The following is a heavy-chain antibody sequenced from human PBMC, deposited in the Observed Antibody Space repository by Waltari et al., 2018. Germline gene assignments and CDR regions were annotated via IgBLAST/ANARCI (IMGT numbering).Heavy chain of an antibody. J-gene: IGHJ4*02. CDR3: AKDPPRHQHTAMGD. CDR2: ISYDVSNK. V-gene: IGHV3-30*18. Sequence: QVQLVESGGGVVQPGRSLRLSCAASGFSFSSYGMHWVRQAPGKGLEWVAVISYDVSNKYYADSVKGRFTISRDNSKNTLYLQMNSLRAEDTAVYYCAKDPPRHQHTAMGDWGQGTLVTVSS. D-gene: IGHD5-18*01. CDR1: GFSFSSYG.